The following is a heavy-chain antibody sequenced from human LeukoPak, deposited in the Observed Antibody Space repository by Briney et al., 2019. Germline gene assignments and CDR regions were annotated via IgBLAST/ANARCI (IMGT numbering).Heavy chain of an antibody. CDR2: IYYSGST. V-gene: IGHV4-59*11. CDR3: ARGYRYCSGGSCYYFDY. D-gene: IGHD2-15*01. Sequence: SETLSLTCTVSGGSISSHYWSWIRQPPGKGLEWIGYIYYSGSTNYNPSLKSRVTISVDTSKEQFSLKLSSVTAADTAVYYCARGYRYCSGGSCYYFDYWGQGTLVTVSS. J-gene: IGHJ4*02. CDR1: GGSISSHY.